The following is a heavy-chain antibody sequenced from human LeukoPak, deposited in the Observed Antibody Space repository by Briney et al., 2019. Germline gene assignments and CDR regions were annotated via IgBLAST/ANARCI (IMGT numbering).Heavy chain of an antibody. V-gene: IGHV1-8*02. J-gene: IGHJ5*02. CDR2: MNPNSGNT. CDR3: ARAPAVRGVIKGTYWFDP. D-gene: IGHD3-10*01. CDR1: GYTFTGYY. Sequence: ASVKVSCKASGYTFTGYYMHWVRQAPGQGLEWMGWMNPNSGNTGYAQKFQGRVTMTRNTSISTSYMELSSLRSEDTAVYYCARAPAVRGVIKGTYWFDPWGQGALVTVSS.